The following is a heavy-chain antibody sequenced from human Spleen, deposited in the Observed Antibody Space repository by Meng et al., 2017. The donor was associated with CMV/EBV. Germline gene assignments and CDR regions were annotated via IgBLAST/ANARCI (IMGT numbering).Heavy chain of an antibody. CDR1: FTFRNYA. CDR3: AREGCSSTSCYGDNWFDP. J-gene: IGHJ5*02. Sequence: FTFRNYAMSWVRQAPGKGLEWVSVIYSGGSTYYADSVKGRFTISRDNSKNTLYLQMNSLRAEDTAVYYCAREGCSSTSCYGDNWFDPWGQGTLVTVSS. V-gene: IGHV3-53*01. CDR2: IYSGGST. D-gene: IGHD2-2*01.